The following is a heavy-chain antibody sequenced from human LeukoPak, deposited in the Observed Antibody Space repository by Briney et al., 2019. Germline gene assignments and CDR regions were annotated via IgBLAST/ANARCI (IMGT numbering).Heavy chain of an antibody. Sequence: PSETLSLTCTVSGGSISSSSYYWGWIRQPPGKGLEWIGSIYYSGSTYYNPSLKSRVTISVDTSKNQFSLKLSSVTAADTAVYYCARLDSYGYAFDYWGQGTLVTVSS. CDR3: ARLDSYGYAFDY. J-gene: IGHJ4*02. D-gene: IGHD5-18*01. CDR1: GGSISSSSYY. V-gene: IGHV4-39*01. CDR2: IYYSGST.